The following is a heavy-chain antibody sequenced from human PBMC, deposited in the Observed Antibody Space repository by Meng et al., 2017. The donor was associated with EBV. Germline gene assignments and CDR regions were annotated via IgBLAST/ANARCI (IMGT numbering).Heavy chain of an antibody. CDR1: GYTVTSYY. V-gene: IGHV1-46*01. D-gene: IGHD6-13*01. CDR3: ARNGIAAWGWFDP. Sequence: QVQRVQPWAEVKKPGASVKVSCKASGYTVTSYYMHWVRQAPGQGLEWMGIINPSGGSTSYAQKFQGRVTMTRDTSTSTVYMELSSLRSEDTAVYYCARNGIAAWGWFDPWGQGTLVTVSS. CDR2: INPSGGST. J-gene: IGHJ5*02.